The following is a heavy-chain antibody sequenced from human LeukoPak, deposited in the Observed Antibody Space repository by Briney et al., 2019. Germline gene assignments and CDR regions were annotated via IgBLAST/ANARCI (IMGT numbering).Heavy chain of an antibody. J-gene: IGHJ5*02. Sequence: GSSVKVSCKASGGTFSSYAISWVRQAPGQGPEWMGGIIPIFDTTIYAQKFQGRVTMTTDTSTSTAYMELRSLRSDDTAVYYCARELRGKGPNWFDPWGQGTLVTVSS. CDR2: IIPIFDTT. V-gene: IGHV1-69*05. D-gene: IGHD4-23*01. CDR3: ARELRGKGPNWFDP. CDR1: GGTFSSYA.